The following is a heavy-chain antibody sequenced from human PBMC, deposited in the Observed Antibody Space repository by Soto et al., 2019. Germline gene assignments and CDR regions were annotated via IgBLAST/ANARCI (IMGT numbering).Heavy chain of an antibody. J-gene: IGHJ4*02. Sequence: SETLSLTCTVSGGSISSGGYYWSWIRQHPGKGLEWIAYIYYSGSTYYNPSLKSRVTISVDTSKNQFSLKLSSVTAADTAVYYCARGVVAGTRALDYWGQGTLVTVSS. CDR3: ARGVVAGTRALDY. D-gene: IGHD2-15*01. CDR2: IYYSGST. CDR1: GGSISSGGYY. V-gene: IGHV4-31*03.